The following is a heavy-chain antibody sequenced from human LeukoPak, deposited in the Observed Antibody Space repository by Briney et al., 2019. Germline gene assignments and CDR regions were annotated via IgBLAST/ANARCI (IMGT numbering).Heavy chain of an antibody. CDR3: ARGNEYTWWQ. D-gene: IGHD2-15*01. J-gene: IGHJ4*02. V-gene: IGHV4-4*02. CDR2: TWHSGSST. Sequence: SETLSLTCTVSDGSIKTNYWWTWVRQPPGKGLEWIGETWHSGSSTNYNPSLKSRVTISVDKPKSQFSLKLTSVTAADTAIYYCARGNEYTWWQWSQGALVAVSS. CDR1: DGSIKTNYW.